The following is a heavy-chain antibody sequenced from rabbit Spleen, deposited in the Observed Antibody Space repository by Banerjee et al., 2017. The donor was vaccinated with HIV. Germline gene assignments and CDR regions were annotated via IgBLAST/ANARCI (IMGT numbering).Heavy chain of an antibody. CDR1: GVSFSLSSY. CDR3: ARDLVTAIGWNFAL. CDR2: INIATGKS. J-gene: IGHJ4*01. V-gene: IGHV1S40*01. D-gene: IGHD7-1*01. Sequence: QSLEESGGDLVKPGASLTLTCTASGVSFSLSSYMCWVRQAPGKGLEWITCINIATGKSVYASWVSGRFIMSRTSSTTVTLQMTSLTAADTATYFCARDLVTAIGWNFALWGQGTLVTVS.